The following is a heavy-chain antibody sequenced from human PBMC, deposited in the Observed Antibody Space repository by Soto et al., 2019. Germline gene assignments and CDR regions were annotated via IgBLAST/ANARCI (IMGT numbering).Heavy chain of an antibody. CDR1: GFSLSTSGVG. CDR2: IYWDDDK. J-gene: IGHJ5*02. V-gene: IGHV2-5*02. CDR3: AHVVVAATEGLRFDP. Sequence: SGPTLVNPTQTLTLTCTFSGFSLSTSGVGVGWIRQPPGKALEWLALIYWDDDKRYSPSLKSRLTITKDTSKNQVVLTMTSMDPVDTATYYCAHVVVAATEGLRFDPWGQGTLVTVSS. D-gene: IGHD2-15*01.